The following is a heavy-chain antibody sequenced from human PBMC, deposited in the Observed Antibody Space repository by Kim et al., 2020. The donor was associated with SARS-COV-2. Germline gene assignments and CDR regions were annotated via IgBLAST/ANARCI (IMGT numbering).Heavy chain of an antibody. V-gene: IGHV3-23*01. J-gene: IGHJ4*02. D-gene: IGHD4-17*01. CDR3: AKDRGYGDYPFDY. Sequence: YADPVKGRFTITRDNSKNTLYLQMNSLRAEDTAVYYCAKDRGYGDYPFDYWGQGTLVTVSS.